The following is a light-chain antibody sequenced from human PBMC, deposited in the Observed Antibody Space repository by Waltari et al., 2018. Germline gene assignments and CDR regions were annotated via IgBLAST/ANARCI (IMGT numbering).Light chain of an antibody. CDR2: GAS. Sequence: DIVLTQSPGTLSLSPGERATLSCRASQRVSSIYLAWYQQKPGQGPRLLIYGASTRATGIPARFSGRGSGTEFTLTISSLQPDDFATYYCQQSYTSPPTFGQGTNVEIK. CDR3: QQSYTSPPT. CDR1: QRVSSIY. V-gene: IGKV3-20*01. J-gene: IGKJ1*01.